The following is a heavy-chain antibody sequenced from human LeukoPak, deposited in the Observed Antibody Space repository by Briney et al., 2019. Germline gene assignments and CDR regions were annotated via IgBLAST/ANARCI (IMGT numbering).Heavy chain of an antibody. CDR1: GFTFSNYW. Sequence: GGSLRLSCAASGFTFSNYWMSWVRQTPGKGLEWVANIKQDGSEKYYVDSVKGRFTISRDNAKNSLYLQMNSLRAEDTAVYYCAREGITMVRGAHFDYWGQGTLVTVSS. CDR3: AREGITMVRGAHFDY. V-gene: IGHV3-7*04. CDR2: IKQDGSEK. J-gene: IGHJ4*02. D-gene: IGHD3-10*01.